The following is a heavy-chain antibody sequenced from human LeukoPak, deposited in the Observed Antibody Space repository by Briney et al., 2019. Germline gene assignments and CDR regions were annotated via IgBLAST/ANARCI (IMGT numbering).Heavy chain of an antibody. J-gene: IGHJ5*02. Sequence: ASVKVSCKASGYTSTDYYMHWVRQAPGQGLEWMGRNNPNSGVTMYAERFQGRVTSTWDTSISTAYMELSRLRSDDAAVYYCARDPGIAAAGNSFDPWGQGTLVTVSS. D-gene: IGHD6-13*01. CDR3: ARDPGIAAAGNSFDP. CDR2: NNPNSGVT. V-gene: IGHV1-2*01. CDR1: GYTSTDYY.